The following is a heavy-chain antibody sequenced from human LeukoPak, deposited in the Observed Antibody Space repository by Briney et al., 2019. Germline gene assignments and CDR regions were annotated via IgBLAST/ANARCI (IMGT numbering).Heavy chain of an antibody. J-gene: IGHJ4*02. D-gene: IGHD2-15*01. CDR1: GVTFSSYS. CDR2: NSSSSSYI. CDR3: PRECSGGSCYSGYFDY. V-gene: IGHV3-21*01. Sequence: GGSLRLSCAASGVTFSSYSMNWVRQAPGKGLEWVSSNSSSSSYIYYADSVKGRFTISRDNAKNSLYLLMNSLRAEDTAVYYCPRECSGGSCYSGYFDYWGQGTLVTVSS.